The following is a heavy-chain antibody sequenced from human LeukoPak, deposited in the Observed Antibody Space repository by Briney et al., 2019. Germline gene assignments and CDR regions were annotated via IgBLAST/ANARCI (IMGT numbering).Heavy chain of an antibody. D-gene: IGHD3-10*01. V-gene: IGHV3-23*01. CDR2: LSGSGGST. J-gene: IGHJ4*02. CDR1: GFTFSSYA. CDR3: EKGGFGDLDY. Sequence: PGGSLRLSCAASGFTFSSYAMSWVRQAPGKGLEWVSTLSGSGGSTYYADSVKGRFTISRDNSKNTLYLQMNSLRAEDTAVYYCEKGGFGDLDYWGQGTLVTVSS.